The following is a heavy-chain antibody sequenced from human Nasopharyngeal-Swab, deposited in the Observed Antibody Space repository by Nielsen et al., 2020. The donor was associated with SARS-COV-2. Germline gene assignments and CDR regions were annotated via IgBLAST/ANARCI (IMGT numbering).Heavy chain of an antibody. D-gene: IGHD5-12*01. CDR1: GFTFSNAW. Sequence: GESLKISCAASGFTFSNAWMSWVRQAPGKGLEWVGRIKSKTDGGTTDYAAPVKGRFTISRDDSKNTLYLQMNSLKTEDTAVYYCTLSGYDFPALDYWGQGTLVTVSS. V-gene: IGHV3-15*01. CDR2: IKSKTDGGTT. CDR3: TLSGYDFPALDY. J-gene: IGHJ4*02.